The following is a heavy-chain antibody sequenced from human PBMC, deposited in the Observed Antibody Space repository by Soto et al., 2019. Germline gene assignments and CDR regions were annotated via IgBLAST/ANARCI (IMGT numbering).Heavy chain of an antibody. J-gene: IGHJ3*02. Sequence: EVQLVESGGGLVKPGGSLRLSCAASGFTFSSYSMNWVRQAPGKGLEWVSCISSSSSYIDYADSVKGRFTISRDNAKNSLHLQRNSLRAEDTAVYYWATGQYYYDSSGYRFDIWGQGTMVTVSS. CDR1: GFTFSSYS. CDR3: ATGQYYYDSSGYRFDI. V-gene: IGHV3-21*01. CDR2: ISSSSSYI. D-gene: IGHD3-22*01.